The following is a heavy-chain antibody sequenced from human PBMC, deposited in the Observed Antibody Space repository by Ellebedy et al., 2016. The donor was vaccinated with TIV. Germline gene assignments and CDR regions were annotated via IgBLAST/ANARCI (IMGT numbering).Heavy chain of an antibody. CDR1: GGTFDNYG. CDR3: ARFINDVVAGPASTSMHAFDV. CDR2: SIPLFGVT. V-gene: IGHV1-69*05. Sequence: SVKVSXXPSGGTFDNYGISWVRQAPGQGLEWMGGSIPLFGVTNYAPRFQGRVTLGTDESTKAAYMEIKSLRSEDTATYFCARFINDVVAGPASTSMHAFDVWGQGTMVTVSS. J-gene: IGHJ3*01. D-gene: IGHD2-2*01.